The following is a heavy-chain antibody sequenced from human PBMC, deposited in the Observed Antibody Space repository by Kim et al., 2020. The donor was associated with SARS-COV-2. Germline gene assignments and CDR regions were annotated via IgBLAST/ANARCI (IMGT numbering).Heavy chain of an antibody. J-gene: IGHJ5*02. CDR3: ARVVSGSGNYYKPNWFDP. CDR2: IKQDGSEK. D-gene: IGHD3-10*01. CDR1: GFTFSSYW. V-gene: IGHV3-7*01. Sequence: GGSLRLSCAASGFTFSSYWMNWVRQAPGKGLVWVANIKQDGSEKYYVDSVKGRFTISRDNAKNSLYLQMNSLRAEDTALYYFARVVSGSGNYYKPNWFDPWGKGTQVTVS.